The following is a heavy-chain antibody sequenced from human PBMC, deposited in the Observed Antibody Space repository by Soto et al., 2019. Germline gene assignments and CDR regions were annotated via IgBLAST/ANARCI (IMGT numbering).Heavy chain of an antibody. Sequence: GSLRLSCATAGFTFSSYGMGWVRQTPGKGLEWVASIFDTNSNTFYADSGKGRFTISRGNSKSTLYLQMNSLRAEDTARYYCVKREQRGGEKYFDYWGQGTLVTVSS. J-gene: IGHJ4*02. D-gene: IGHD1-26*01. V-gene: IGHV3-23*01. CDR2: IFDTNSNT. CDR3: VKREQRGGEKYFDY. CDR1: GFTFSSYG.